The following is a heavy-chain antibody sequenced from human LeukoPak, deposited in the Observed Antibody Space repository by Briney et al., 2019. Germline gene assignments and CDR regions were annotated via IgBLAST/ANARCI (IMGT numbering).Heavy chain of an antibody. V-gene: IGHV4-39*07. CDR2: IYYSGST. Sequence: PSETLSLTCTVSGGSISSSSYYWGWIRQPPGKGLEWIGSIYYSGSTYYNPSLKSRVTISVDTSKNQFSLKLSSVTAADTAVYYCARDKAAAPQFDPWGQGTLVTVSS. CDR1: GGSISSSSYY. D-gene: IGHD6-13*01. CDR3: ARDKAAAPQFDP. J-gene: IGHJ5*02.